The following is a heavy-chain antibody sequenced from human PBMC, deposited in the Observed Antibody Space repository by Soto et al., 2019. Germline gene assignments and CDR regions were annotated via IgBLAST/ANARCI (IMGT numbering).Heavy chain of an antibody. Sequence: GGSLRLSCAASGFTFSSYAMSWVRQAPGEGLEWVSAISGSGGSTYYADSVKGRFTISRDNSKNTLYLQMNSLRAGDTAVYYCAKDSDSSSPNWFDPWGQGTLVTVSS. D-gene: IGHD6-6*01. CDR1: GFTFSSYA. CDR2: ISGSGGST. V-gene: IGHV3-23*01. CDR3: AKDSDSSSPNWFDP. J-gene: IGHJ5*02.